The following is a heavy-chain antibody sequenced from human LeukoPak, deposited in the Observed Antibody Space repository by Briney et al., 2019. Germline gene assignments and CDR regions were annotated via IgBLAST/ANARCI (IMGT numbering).Heavy chain of an antibody. D-gene: IGHD1-26*01. CDR2: IWYDGSNK. Sequence: AGRSLRLSCAASGFTFSSYGMHWVRQAPGKGLEWVAVIWYDGSNKYYADSVKGRFTISRDNSKNTLYLQMNSLRAEDTAVYYCARDLRGATSYFDYWGQGTLVTVSS. J-gene: IGHJ4*02. CDR3: ARDLRGATSYFDY. CDR1: GFTFSSYG. V-gene: IGHV3-33*08.